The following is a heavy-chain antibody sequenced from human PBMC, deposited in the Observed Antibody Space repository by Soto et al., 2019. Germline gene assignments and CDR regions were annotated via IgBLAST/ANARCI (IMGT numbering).Heavy chain of an antibody. CDR2: IYYSGST. D-gene: IGHD3-22*01. CDR1: GVSISSYY. Sequence: SETLSLTCTVSGVSISSYYWSWIRQPPGKGLEWIGYIYYSGSTNYNPSHKSRVTISVDTSKNQFSLKLSSVTAAYMAVFYWAGGTYSYDSSGYPVYWGQGTLVTVS. J-gene: IGHJ4*02. CDR3: AGGTYSYDSSGYPVY. V-gene: IGHV4-59*08.